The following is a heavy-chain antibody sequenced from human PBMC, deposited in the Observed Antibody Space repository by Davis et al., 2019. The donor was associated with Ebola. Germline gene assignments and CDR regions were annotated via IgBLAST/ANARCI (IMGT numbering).Heavy chain of an antibody. J-gene: IGHJ5*02. Sequence: AASVKVSCKASGYTFTDYFIHWVRQAPGQGLEWMGRVNSKSAATNYAQRFQGRVTMTRDTSISTTYMDLSRLRSDDTAVYYCARDLRYSSGPWGQGTLVTVSS. CDR1: GYTFTDYF. D-gene: IGHD6-19*01. V-gene: IGHV1-2*06. CDR2: VNSKSAAT. CDR3: ARDLRYSSGP.